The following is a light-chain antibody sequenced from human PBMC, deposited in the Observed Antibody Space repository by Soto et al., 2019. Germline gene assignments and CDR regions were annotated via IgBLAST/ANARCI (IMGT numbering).Light chain of an antibody. J-gene: IGKJ1*01. CDR3: QQRSNWPWT. V-gene: IGKV3D-20*02. CDR1: QTLSPNY. CDR2: EAS. Sequence: DIVLTQSPGTLSLSPGERATLSCRASQTLSPNYLAWYQQKHGQAPRLLIYEASSRATGIPARFSGGGSGTVFTLTISRLEPEDFEVYYCQQRSNWPWTFGQGTKVDIK.